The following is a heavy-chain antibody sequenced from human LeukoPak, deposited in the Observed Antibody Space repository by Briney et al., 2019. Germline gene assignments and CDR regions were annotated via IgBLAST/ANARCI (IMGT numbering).Heavy chain of an antibody. CDR3: AGRIAVAAAGTLGFDY. Sequence: SETLSLTCTVSGGSISSYYWSWIRQPAGKGLEWIGRIYTSGSTNYNPSLKSRVTMSVDTSKNQFSLKLSSVTAADTAVYYCAGRIAVAAAGTLGFDYWGQGTLVTVSS. CDR1: GGSISSYY. V-gene: IGHV4-4*07. CDR2: IYTSGST. D-gene: IGHD6-13*01. J-gene: IGHJ4*02.